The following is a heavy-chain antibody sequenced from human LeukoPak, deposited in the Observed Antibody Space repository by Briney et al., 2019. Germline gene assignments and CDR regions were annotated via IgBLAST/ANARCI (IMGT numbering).Heavy chain of an antibody. CDR2: ISGSGGST. V-gene: IGHV3-23*01. CDR1: GFTFSSYA. D-gene: IGHD6-13*01. CDR3: AKEIVAAAGFDY. J-gene: IGHJ4*02. Sequence: GGSLRLSCAASGFTFSSYAMSWVRQAPGKGLEWVSDISGSGGSTYYADSVKGRFTISRDNSKNTLYLQMNSLRTEDTVVYYCAKEIVAAAGFDYWGQGTLVTVSS.